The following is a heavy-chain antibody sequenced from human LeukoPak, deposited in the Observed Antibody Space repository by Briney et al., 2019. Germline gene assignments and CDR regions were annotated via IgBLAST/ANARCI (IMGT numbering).Heavy chain of an antibody. CDR1: GFTFSDYA. CDR2: IRGTGGTT. J-gene: IGHJ3*01. CDR3: GKDPNGDYVGAFDF. Sequence: GGSLRLSCAASGFTFSDYALIWVCQAPGKGLEWISAIRGTGGTTYYADSVKDRCTISRDNSRNTVYLQMNSLRAEDTALYFCGKDPNGDYVGAFDFWGPGTMVTVSS. D-gene: IGHD4-17*01. V-gene: IGHV3-23*01.